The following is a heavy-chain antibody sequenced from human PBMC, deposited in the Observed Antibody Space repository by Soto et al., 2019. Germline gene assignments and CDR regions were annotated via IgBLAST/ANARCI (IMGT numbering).Heavy chain of an antibody. J-gene: IGHJ6*02. CDR1: GGSFSGYY. Sequence: SETLSLTCAVYGGSFSGYYWSWIRQPPGKGLEWIGEINHSGSTNYNPSLKSRVTISVDTSKDQFSLKLSSVTAADTAVYYCARARADILTGYYLRGIYYYGMDVWGRGTTVTVSS. D-gene: IGHD3-9*01. CDR2: INHSGST. V-gene: IGHV4-34*01. CDR3: ARARADILTGYYLRGIYYYGMDV.